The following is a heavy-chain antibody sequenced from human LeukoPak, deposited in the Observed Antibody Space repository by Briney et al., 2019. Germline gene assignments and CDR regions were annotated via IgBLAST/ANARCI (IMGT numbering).Heavy chain of an antibody. CDR2: ISGSGGTT. CDR3: ATRNRITGTTLHYFDY. Sequence: PGGSLRLSCAASGFTFSTYAMRWVRQTPGKGLEWISAISGSGGTTYYADSVKGRFTISRDNSKNTLYLQMNSLRAEDTAVYYCATRNRITGTTLHYFDYWGQGTLVTVSS. CDR1: GFTFSTYA. D-gene: IGHD1-20*01. J-gene: IGHJ4*02. V-gene: IGHV3-23*01.